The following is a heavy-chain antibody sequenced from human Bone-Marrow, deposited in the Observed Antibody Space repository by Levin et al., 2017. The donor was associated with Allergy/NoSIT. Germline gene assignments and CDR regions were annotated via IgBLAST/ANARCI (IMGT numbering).Heavy chain of an antibody. CDR2: INHDEIT. D-gene: IGHD3-16*01. V-gene: IGHV4-34*01. CDR1: GGSFSGSF. J-gene: IGHJ6*03. Sequence: SQTLSLTCAVYGGSFSGSFWSWIRQPPGKGLEWIGEINHDEITNYNPSLKSRATISVDPSKNQFPLKLSSVTASDTAVYYCASCLTHLGLGYFYYYMDVWGRGTTVTVSS. CDR3: ASCLTHLGLGYFYYYMDV.